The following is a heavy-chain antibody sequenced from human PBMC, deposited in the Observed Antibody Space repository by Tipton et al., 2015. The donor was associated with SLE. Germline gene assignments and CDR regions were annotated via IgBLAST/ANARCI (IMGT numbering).Heavy chain of an antibody. J-gene: IGHJ6*02. CDR3: ARGYSKGMDV. D-gene: IGHD1-26*01. CDR2: ISWNSGGI. V-gene: IGHV3-9*01. CDR1: GFTFDDYA. Sequence: RSLRLSCAASGFTFDDYAMHWVRQAPGRGLEWVSGISWNSGGIGYADSVKGRFTISRDNAKNSLYLQMNSLRAEDTAVYYCARGYSKGMDVWGQGTTVTVSS.